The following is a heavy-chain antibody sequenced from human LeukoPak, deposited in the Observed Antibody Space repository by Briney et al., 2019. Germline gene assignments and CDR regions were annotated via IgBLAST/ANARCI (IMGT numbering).Heavy chain of an antibody. V-gene: IGHV1-69*13. CDR3: ARTPARPGNYYYYYYMDV. D-gene: IGHD6-6*01. J-gene: IGHJ6*03. Sequence: ASVKVSCKASGGTFISYAISWVRQAPGQGLEWMGGIIPIFGTANYAQKFQGRVTITADESTSTAYMELSSLRSEDTAVYYCARTPARPGNYYYYYYMDVWGKGTTVTVSS. CDR1: GGTFISYA. CDR2: IIPIFGTA.